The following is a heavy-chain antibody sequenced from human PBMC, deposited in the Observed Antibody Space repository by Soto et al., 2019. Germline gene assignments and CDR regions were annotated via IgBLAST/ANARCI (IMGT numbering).Heavy chain of an antibody. Sequence: QVQLVQSGAEVKKPGASVKVSCKASGYTFTSYAIYWVRQAPGQRLEWMGWINAGNGNTKYSQKFQGRVTITRDTSVSTAYIELSSLRSEDTAVYYCARDMGFGLSDYWGQGTLVTVSS. CDR2: INAGNGNT. CDR1: GYTFTSYA. CDR3: ARDMGFGLSDY. D-gene: IGHD3-10*01. J-gene: IGHJ4*02. V-gene: IGHV1-3*01.